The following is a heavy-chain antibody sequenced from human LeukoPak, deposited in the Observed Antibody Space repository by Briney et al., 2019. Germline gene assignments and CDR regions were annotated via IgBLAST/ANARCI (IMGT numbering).Heavy chain of an antibody. D-gene: IGHD5-12*01. V-gene: IGHV1-46*01. CDR3: AREDSGYDSSYYMDV. Sequence: ASVKVSCKASGYTFTSYYMHWVRQAPGQGLEWMGIINPSGGSTSYAQKFQGRVTMTRDMSTSTAYMELSSLRSEDTAVYYCAREDSGYDSSYYMDVWGKGTTVTVSS. CDR1: GYTFTSYY. J-gene: IGHJ6*03. CDR2: INPSGGST.